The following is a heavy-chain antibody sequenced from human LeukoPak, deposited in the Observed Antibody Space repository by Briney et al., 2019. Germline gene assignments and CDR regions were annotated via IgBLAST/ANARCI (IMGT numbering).Heavy chain of an antibody. CDR3: AKGYSSGWYAFDS. D-gene: IGHD6-19*01. CDR2: IHGGT. J-gene: IGHJ4*02. V-gene: IGHV3-23*01. CDR1: GFPFSSYA. Sequence: GGSLRLSCAASGFPFSSYAMGWVRQAQGKGLEWVSTIHGGTYYADSVRGRFTIARGNSKNTLYLQMTSLRADDTALYYCAKGYSSGWYAFDSWGQGTLVTVSS.